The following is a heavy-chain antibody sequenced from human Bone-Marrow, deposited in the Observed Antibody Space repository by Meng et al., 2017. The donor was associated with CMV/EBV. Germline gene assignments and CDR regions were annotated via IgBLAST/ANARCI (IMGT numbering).Heavy chain of an antibody. CDR2: IYYSGST. D-gene: IGHD6-19*01. CDR1: GGSISSGGYY. Sequence: SETLSLTCTVSGGSISSGGYYWSWIRQHPGKGLEWIGYIYYSGSTYYNPSLKSRVTISVDTSKNQFSLKLSSVTAADTAVYYCARDLGQWLARENWFDPWGQGTLVTVSS. V-gene: IGHV4-31*03. J-gene: IGHJ5*02. CDR3: ARDLGQWLARENWFDP.